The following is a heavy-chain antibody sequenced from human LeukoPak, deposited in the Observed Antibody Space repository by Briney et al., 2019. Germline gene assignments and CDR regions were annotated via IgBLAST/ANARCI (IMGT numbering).Heavy chain of an antibody. D-gene: IGHD6-13*01. V-gene: IGHV4-34*01. J-gene: IGHJ4*02. CDR1: GGSFSGYY. Sequence: SETLSLTCAVSGGSFSGYYWSWIRQPPGKGLEWIGEINHSGSTNYNPSLKSRVTISADTSKNQFSLTLSSVTAADTAVYYCARGSIAAADSFDYWGQGTLVTVSS. CDR2: INHSGST. CDR3: ARGSIAAADSFDY.